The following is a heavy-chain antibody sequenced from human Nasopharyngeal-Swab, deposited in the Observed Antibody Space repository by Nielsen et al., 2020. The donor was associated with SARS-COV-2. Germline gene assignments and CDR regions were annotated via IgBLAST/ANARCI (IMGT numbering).Heavy chain of an antibody. CDR3: ARDGQSYGMDV. V-gene: IGHV3-53*01. Sequence: WIRQPPGKGLEWVSVIYSGGSTYYADSVKGRFTISRDNFKNTLYLQMNSLRAEDTAVYYCARDGQSYGMDVWGQGTTVTVSS. J-gene: IGHJ6*02. CDR2: IYSGGST.